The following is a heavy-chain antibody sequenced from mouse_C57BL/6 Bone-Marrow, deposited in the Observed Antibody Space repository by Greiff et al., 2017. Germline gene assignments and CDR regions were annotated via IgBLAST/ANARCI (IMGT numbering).Heavy chain of an antibody. J-gene: IGHJ3*01. CDR3: ARDYDYDGLFAY. CDR1: GYTFTSYW. Sequence: QVQLQQPGAELVKPGASAKLSCKASGYTFTSYWMHWVKQRPGQGLEWIGMIHPNSGSTNYNEKFKSKATLTVDKSSSTAYMQLSSLTSEDSAVYYCARDYDYDGLFAYWGQGTLVTVSA. CDR2: IHPNSGST. D-gene: IGHD2-4*01. V-gene: IGHV1-64*01.